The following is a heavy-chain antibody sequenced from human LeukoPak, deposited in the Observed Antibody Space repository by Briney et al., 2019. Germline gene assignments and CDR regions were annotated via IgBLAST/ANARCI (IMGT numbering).Heavy chain of an antibody. CDR2: IDYSGST. V-gene: IGHV4-59*01. D-gene: IGHD3-22*01. CDR3: ARTMRTPKKKSSLPPVD. J-gene: IGHJ4*02. Sequence: SETLSLTCTVSGGSIGSSYWSWVRQPPGKGLEWSGSIDYSGSTIYNPALKSRVTMSVDTSKNQFSLNLTSVTAADTAVYYCARTMRTPKKKSSLPPVDWGQGTLVTVSS. CDR1: GGSIGSSY.